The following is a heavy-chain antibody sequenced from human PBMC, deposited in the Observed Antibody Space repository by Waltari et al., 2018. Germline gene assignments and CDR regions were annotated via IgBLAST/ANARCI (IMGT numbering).Heavy chain of an antibody. CDR2: IYYSGST. V-gene: IGHV4-39*07. Sequence: QLQLQESGPGLVKPSETLSLTCTVSGGSISSSSYYWGWIRQPPGKGLEWIGSIYYSGSTYSTPSPKSQVTISVDTSKNQFSLKLSAVTAADTAVYYCAIRRVGRFRELLGYYGMDVWGQGTTVTVSS. CDR1: GGSISSSSYY. J-gene: IGHJ6*02. D-gene: IGHD3-10*01. CDR3: AIRRVGRFRELLGYYGMDV.